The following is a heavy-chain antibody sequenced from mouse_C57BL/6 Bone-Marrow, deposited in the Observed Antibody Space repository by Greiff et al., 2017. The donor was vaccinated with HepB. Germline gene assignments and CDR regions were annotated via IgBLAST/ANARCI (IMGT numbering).Heavy chain of an antibody. Sequence: EVKVVESGGGLVQSGRSLRLSCATSGFTFSDFYMEWVRQAPGKGLEWIAASRNKANDYTTEYSASVKGRFIVSRDTSQSILYLQMNALRAEDTAIYYCARGPYDGYYGAMDYWGQGTSVTVSS. D-gene: IGHD2-3*01. V-gene: IGHV7-1*01. J-gene: IGHJ4*01. CDR1: GFTFSDFY. CDR3: ARGPYDGYYGAMDY. CDR2: SRNKANDYTT.